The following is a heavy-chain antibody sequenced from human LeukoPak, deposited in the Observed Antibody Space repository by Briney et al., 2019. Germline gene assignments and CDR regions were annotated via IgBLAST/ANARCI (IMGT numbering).Heavy chain of an antibody. CDR3: ARNSVHGDSQSAFDI. V-gene: IGHV3-21*01. CDR1: GFTFSSYS. D-gene: IGHD4-17*01. Sequence: NPGGSLRLSCAASGFTFSSYSMNWVRQAPGKGLEWVSSISSSSSYIYYADSVKGRFTISRDNAKNSLYLQMNSLRAEDTAVYYCARNSVHGDSQSAFDIWGQGTMVTVSS. CDR2: ISSSSSYI. J-gene: IGHJ3*02.